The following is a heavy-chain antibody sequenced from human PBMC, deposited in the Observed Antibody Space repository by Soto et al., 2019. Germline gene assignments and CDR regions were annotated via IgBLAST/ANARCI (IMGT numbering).Heavy chain of an antibody. CDR2: IYYSGST. D-gene: IGHD1-1*01. J-gene: IGHJ4*02. CDR1: GDTSRAHGYT. CDR3: ARRYGRAFDY. Sequence: SQTLCLPCTVSGDTSRAHGYTWVWIRKTPGKALEWIGYIYYSGSTNYNPSLKSRVTISVDRSKNQFSLKLSSVTAADTAVYYCARRYGRAFDYWGQGTLVTVSS. V-gene: IGHV4-61*05.